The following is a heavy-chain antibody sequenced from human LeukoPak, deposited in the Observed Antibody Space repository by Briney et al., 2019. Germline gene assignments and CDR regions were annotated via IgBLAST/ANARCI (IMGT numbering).Heavy chain of an antibody. D-gene: IGHD1/OR15-1a*01. CDR3: ARDPGRTGFDY. CDR1: GFTFNNYW. J-gene: IGHJ4*02. CDR2: IKQDGSGL. Sequence: GGSLRLSCAASGFTFNNYWMSWVRQAPGKGLEWVANIKQDGSGLYYVESVKGRFTVSRDNAKNSLYLRMTSLRAEDTAVYYCARDPGRTGFDYWGQGTLVTVSS. V-gene: IGHV3-7*03.